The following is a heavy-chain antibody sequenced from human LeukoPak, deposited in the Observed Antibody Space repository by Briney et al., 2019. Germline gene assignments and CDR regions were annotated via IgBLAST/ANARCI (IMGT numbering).Heavy chain of an antibody. CDR3: ARGFGSGTSPIDL. Sequence: SETLSLTCTVSGRSIRSVYWNWIRQSAGKGLEWIGRIYATDLTNYNPSLKSRVPLSVDMSKNELSLTLKSVTAADTAVYYCARGFGSGTSPIDLWGQGALVTVSS. CDR1: GRSIRSVY. D-gene: IGHD3-10*01. CDR2: IYATDLT. J-gene: IGHJ5*02. V-gene: IGHV4-4*07.